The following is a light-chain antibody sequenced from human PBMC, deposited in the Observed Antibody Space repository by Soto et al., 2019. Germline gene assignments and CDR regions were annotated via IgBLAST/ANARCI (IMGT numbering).Light chain of an antibody. V-gene: IGKV3-11*01. CDR1: QSISDT. CDR2: QTS. CDR3: QQRSNWPIT. Sequence: EMVMTHCPATLSLSPGGRATLSWRASQSISDTLAWYQQKPGQAPRLLIYQTSIRAAGIPARFSASGSGTDFTLTISDVQPEDFALYYCQQRSNWPITFGQGTRLE. J-gene: IGKJ5*01.